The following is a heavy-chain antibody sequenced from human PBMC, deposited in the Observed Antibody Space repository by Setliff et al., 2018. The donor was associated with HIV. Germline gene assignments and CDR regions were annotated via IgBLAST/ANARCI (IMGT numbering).Heavy chain of an antibody. V-gene: IGHV4-39*01. J-gene: IGHJ5*02. CDR1: GGSISSSPYY. Sequence: SETLSLTCTVSGGSISSSPYYWGWVRQSPGKGLEWIGTISYSGNAYYNPSLKSRVTISVDTSKSQFSLNVKSMTAADTAIYYCARRGSSWYSHWFDPWGQGTLVTVSS. CDR3: ARRGSSWYSHWFDP. D-gene: IGHD6-13*01. CDR2: ISYSGNA.